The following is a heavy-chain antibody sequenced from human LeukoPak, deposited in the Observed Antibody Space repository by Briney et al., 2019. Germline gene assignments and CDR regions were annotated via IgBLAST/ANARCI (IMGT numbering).Heavy chain of an antibody. CDR3: ARVAVAASFDY. J-gene: IGHJ4*02. CDR1: GYTFTGYY. CDR2: INPNSGGT. Sequence: TVKVSCKASGYTFTGYYMHWVRQAPGQGLEWMGWINPNSGGTNYAQKFRGRVTMTRDTSISTAYMELSRLRSDDTAVYYCARVAVAASFDYWGQGTLVTVSS. V-gene: IGHV1-2*02. D-gene: IGHD2-15*01.